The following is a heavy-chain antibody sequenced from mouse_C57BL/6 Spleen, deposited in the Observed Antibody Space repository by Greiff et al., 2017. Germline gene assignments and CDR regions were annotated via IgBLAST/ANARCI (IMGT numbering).Heavy chain of an antibody. CDR3: ARRNYYDSNFY. CDR1: GYAFTNYL. Sequence: QVQLQQSGAELVRPGTSVKVSCKASGYAFTNYLIEWVKQRPGQGLEWIGVINPGSGGTNYNEKFKGKATLTADKSSSTAYMQLSSLTSEDSAVYFCARRNYYDSNFYWGQGTLVTVSA. V-gene: IGHV1-54*01. CDR2: INPGSGGT. J-gene: IGHJ3*01. D-gene: IGHD2-5*01.